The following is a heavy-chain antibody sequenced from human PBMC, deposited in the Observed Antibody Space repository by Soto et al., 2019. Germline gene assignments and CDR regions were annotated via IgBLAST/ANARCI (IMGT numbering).Heavy chain of an antibody. CDR3: ASPEQQLVASTVGYYGMDV. D-gene: IGHD6-13*01. J-gene: IGHJ6*02. CDR1: GGTFSNYT. CDR2: IIPILGIA. V-gene: IGHV1-69*02. Sequence: QVQLVQSGAEVKKPGSSVKVSCKASGGTFSNYTISWVRQAPGQGLEWMGMIIPILGIANYAQKFQGRVTITADKSTSTAYMELSSLRSEDTAVYYCASPEQQLVASTVGYYGMDVWGQGTTVTVSS.